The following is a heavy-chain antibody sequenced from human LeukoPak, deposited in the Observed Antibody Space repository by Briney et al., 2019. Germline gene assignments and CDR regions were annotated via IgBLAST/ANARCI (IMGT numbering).Heavy chain of an antibody. D-gene: IGHD2/OR15-2a*01. Sequence: GGSLRLSCAASGFTFSNYGMHWVRQAPGKGLEWVAFIRYDGSNKRYADSVKGRFTISRDNSKNTLYLQMNSLRAEDTAVYYCAKDGTTSTYYYFDYWGQGTLVTVSS. CDR3: AKDGTTSTYYYFDY. J-gene: IGHJ4*02. CDR2: IRYDGSNK. CDR1: GFTFSNYG. V-gene: IGHV3-30*02.